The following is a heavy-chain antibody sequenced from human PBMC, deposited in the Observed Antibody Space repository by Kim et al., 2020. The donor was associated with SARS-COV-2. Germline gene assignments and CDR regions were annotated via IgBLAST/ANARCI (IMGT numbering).Heavy chain of an antibody. J-gene: IGHJ4*02. D-gene: IGHD3-16*01. CDR2: ISTSSSTI. CDR3: ARDKVGGSFDY. CDR1: GFPFSSYS. V-gene: IGHV3-48*02. Sequence: GGSLRLSCAASGFPFSSYSMNWVRQAPGKGLEWVSFISTSSSTIYYADSVKGRFTISRDNAKNSLSLQMNSLRDEDTAVYYCARDKVGGSFDYWGQGTLVTVSS.